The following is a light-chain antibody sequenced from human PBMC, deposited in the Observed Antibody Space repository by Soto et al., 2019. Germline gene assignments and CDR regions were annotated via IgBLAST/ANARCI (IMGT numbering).Light chain of an antibody. CDR3: RSSAGSDTVV. J-gene: IGLJ2*01. V-gene: IGLV2-8*01. CDR1: SSDVGAYNY. Sequence: QSALTQHPSASGSPGQSVTISCTGTSSDVGAYNYVSWYQHHPGKAPKLMISEVTKRPSGVPDRFSGSKSGNTASLTVSGLQAEDEAEYYCRSSAGSDTVVFGGGTKRTFL. CDR2: EVT.